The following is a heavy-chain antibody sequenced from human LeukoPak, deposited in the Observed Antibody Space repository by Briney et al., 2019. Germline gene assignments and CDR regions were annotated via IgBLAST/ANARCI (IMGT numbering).Heavy chain of an antibody. CDR1: GYTLTELS. CDR3: ATDISPIAAAGTGDAFDI. Sequence: ASVKVSCKVSGYTLTELSMHWVRQAPGKGLEWMGGFDPEDGETIYAQKFQGRVTMTEDTSTDTAYVELSSLRSEDTAVYYCATDISPIAAAGTGDAFDIWGQGTMVTVSS. CDR2: FDPEDGET. J-gene: IGHJ3*02. V-gene: IGHV1-24*01. D-gene: IGHD6-13*01.